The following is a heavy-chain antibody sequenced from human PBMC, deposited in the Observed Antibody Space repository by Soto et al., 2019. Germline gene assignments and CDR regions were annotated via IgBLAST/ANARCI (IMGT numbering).Heavy chain of an antibody. CDR3: ASRDRDDSSGYYDAFDI. V-gene: IGHV1-69*10. CDR2: IIPIFGIA. D-gene: IGHD3-22*01. J-gene: IGHJ3*02. Sequence: ASVKVSCKASGGTFSSYAISWVRQAPGQGLEWMGGIIPIFGIANYAQKFQGRVTITADKSTSTAYMELSSLRSEDTAVYYCASRDRDDSSGYYDAFDIWGQGTMVTVSS. CDR1: GGTFSSYA.